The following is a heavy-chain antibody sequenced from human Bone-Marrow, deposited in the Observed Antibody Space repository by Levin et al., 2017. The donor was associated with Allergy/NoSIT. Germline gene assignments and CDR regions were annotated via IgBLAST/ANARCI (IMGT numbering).Heavy chain of an antibody. CDR3: STVAVASCYTGCWFDP. CDR1: GNTFTDHF. CDR2: INPHSGGT. Sequence: VASVKVSCKSSGNTFTDHFMHWVRQAPGQGLEWMGWINPHSGGTNYAQKFQGRVTMTRDMSISTVYMEMTSLRSDDTAVYYCSTVAVASCYTGCWFDPWGQGTLVTVSS. V-gene: IGHV1-2*02. D-gene: IGHD2-2*02. J-gene: IGHJ5*02.